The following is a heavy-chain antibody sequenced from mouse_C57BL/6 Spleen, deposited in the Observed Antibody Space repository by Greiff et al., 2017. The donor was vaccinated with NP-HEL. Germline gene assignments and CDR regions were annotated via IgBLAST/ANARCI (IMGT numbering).Heavy chain of an antibody. Sequence: VQLKQSGAELVRPGASVKLSCTASGFNIKDDYMHWVKQRPEQGLEWIGWIDPENGDTEYASKFQGKATITADTSSNTAYLQLSSLTSEDTAVYYCTPYDGNYGAWFAYWGQGTLVTVSA. CDR2: IDPENGDT. V-gene: IGHV14-4*01. CDR3: TPYDGNYGAWFAY. D-gene: IGHD2-10*01. CDR1: GFNIKDDY. J-gene: IGHJ3*01.